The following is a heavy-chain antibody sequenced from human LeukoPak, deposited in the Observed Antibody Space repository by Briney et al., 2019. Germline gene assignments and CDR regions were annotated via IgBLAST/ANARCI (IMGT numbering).Heavy chain of an antibody. CDR3: ARGGDGYSNYFDY. CDR1: GGSFSGYY. Sequence: PSETLSLTCAVYGGSFSGYYWSWIRQPPGKGLEWIGEINHSGSTNYNPSLKSRVTISVDTSKNQFSLTLSSVTAPDTAVYYCARGGDGYSNYFDYWGQGTLVTVSS. D-gene: IGHD5-24*01. J-gene: IGHJ4*02. V-gene: IGHV4-34*01. CDR2: INHSGST.